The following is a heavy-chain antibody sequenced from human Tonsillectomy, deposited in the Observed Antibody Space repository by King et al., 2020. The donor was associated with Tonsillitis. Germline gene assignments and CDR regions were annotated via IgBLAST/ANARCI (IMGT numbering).Heavy chain of an antibody. CDR1: GFTFSDYY. Sequence: VQLVESGGGLVKPGGSLRLSCAASGFTFSDYYMSWIRQAPGKGLEWVSYISSSSSYTNYADSVKGRFTISRDNAKNSLYLQMNSLRAEDTAVYYCAVTRVSDAFDIWGQGTMVTVSS. V-gene: IGHV3-11*05. CDR2: ISSSSSYT. J-gene: IGHJ3*02. D-gene: IGHD6-13*01. CDR3: AVTRVSDAFDI.